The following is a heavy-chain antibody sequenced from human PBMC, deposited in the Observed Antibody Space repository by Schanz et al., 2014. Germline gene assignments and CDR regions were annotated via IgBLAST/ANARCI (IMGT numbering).Heavy chain of an antibody. CDR2: INPSGGST. D-gene: IGHD6-13*01. Sequence: QVQLVQSGAEVKKPGPSGKVSCRASGYTFTGYGISWVRQAPGQGLEWMGMINPSGGSTTYAQKFQGRVTMTRDTSTSTVYMELSSLRSEDTAVYYCARDGVDAAAGGNYWGQGTLVTVSS. CDR3: ARDGVDAAAGGNY. V-gene: IGHV1-46*03. J-gene: IGHJ4*02. CDR1: GYTFTGYG.